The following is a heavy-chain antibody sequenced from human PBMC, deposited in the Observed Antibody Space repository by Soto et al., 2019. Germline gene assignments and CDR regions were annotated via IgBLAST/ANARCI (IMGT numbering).Heavy chain of an antibody. D-gene: IGHD1-26*01. V-gene: IGHV3-21*06. CDR2: ISSTSSII. CDR3: ARGDSRSEVDVLDK. Sequence: EVQLVESGGGLVKPGGSLRLSCATSGFTLSSHSMNWVRQAPGKGLEWVSSISSTSSIIYYADSVKGRFTISRDNAKDSLTLETTILRLEDTSVYYCARGDSRSEVDVLDKWGQGSLVTVSS. J-gene: IGHJ4*02. CDR1: GFTLSSHS.